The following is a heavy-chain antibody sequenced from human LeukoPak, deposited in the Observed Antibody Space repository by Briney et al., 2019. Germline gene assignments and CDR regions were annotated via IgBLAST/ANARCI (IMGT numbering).Heavy chain of an antibody. CDR3: ARMAEGGWLVISDY. CDR1: GGSFSGYY. J-gene: IGHJ4*02. CDR2: INHSGST. Sequence: TSETLSLTCAVYGGSFSGYYWSWIRQPPGKGLEWIGEINHSGSTNYNPSLKSRVTISVDTSKNQFSLKLTSVTAADTAVYYCARMAEGGWLVISDYWGQGTLVTVSS. D-gene: IGHD3-9*01. V-gene: IGHV4-34*01.